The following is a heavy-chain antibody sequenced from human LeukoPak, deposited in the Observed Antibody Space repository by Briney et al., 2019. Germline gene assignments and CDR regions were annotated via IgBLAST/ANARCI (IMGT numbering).Heavy chain of an antibody. CDR2: INHSGST. V-gene: IGHV4-34*01. J-gene: IGHJ3*02. CDR3: ARHRTAINRYGPYDAFDI. CDR1: GGSFSGYY. D-gene: IGHD5-18*01. Sequence: PSETLSLTCAVYGGSFSGYYWSWIRQPPGKGLEWIGEINHSGSTNYNPSLKSRVTISVDTSKNQFSLKLSSVTAADTAVYYCARHRTAINRYGPYDAFDIWGPGTMVTVSS.